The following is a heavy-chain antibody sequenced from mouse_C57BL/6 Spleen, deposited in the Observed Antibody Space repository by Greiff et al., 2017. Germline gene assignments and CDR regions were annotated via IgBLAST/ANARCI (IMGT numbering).Heavy chain of an antibody. D-gene: IGHD1-1*01. CDR1: GYTFTSYW. CDR2: IYPGCGST. V-gene: IGHV1-55*01. J-gene: IGHJ3*01. CDR3: SLCYGGSWFAY. Sequence: QVQLQQPGAELVKPGASVKMSCKASGYTFTSYWINWVKQRPGQGLEWIGDIYPGCGSTNYNEKFKSKATLTVDTSSSTAYMQLSSLTSEDSAVXYCSLCYGGSWFAYWGQGTLVTVSA.